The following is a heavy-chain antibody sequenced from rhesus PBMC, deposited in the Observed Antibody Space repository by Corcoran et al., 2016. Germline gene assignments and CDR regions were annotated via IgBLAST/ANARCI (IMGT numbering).Heavy chain of an antibody. Sequence: QVQLQESGPGLVKPSETLSLTCTVSGGSISDSNYWSWIRQPPGTGVDWMGRIYGSGGSTNYNPSLKSRVTISRDTSKNQFSLKLSSVTAADTAVYYCARDRWYSSGWSGFDYWGQGVLVTVSS. CDR1: GGSISDSNY. CDR2: IYGSGGST. CDR3: ARDRWYSSGWSGFDY. V-gene: IGHV4-160*01. D-gene: IGHD6S26*01. J-gene: IGHJ4*01.